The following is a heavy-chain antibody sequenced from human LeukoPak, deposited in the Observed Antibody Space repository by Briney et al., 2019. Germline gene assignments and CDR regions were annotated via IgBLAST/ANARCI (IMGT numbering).Heavy chain of an antibody. CDR2: IIPILGIA. Sequence: ASLKLSCKASGATVTSYAISWVRQSPGQGLEWMGRIIPILGIANYAQKFQGRVTITADKSTSTAYLELSSLRSEDTAVYYCALPGIAVAGTLPWFDPWGQGTLVTVSS. CDR1: GATVTSYA. V-gene: IGHV1-69*04. CDR3: ALPGIAVAGTLPWFDP. D-gene: IGHD6-19*01. J-gene: IGHJ5*02.